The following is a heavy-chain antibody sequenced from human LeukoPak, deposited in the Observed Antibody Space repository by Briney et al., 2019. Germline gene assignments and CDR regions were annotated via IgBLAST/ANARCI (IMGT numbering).Heavy chain of an antibody. CDR1: GFTFSSYS. D-gene: IGHD5-12*01. CDR2: ISSSSSYI. V-gene: IGHV3-21*01. CDR3: AREGVATLTGFYDY. Sequence: TGGSLRLSCAASGFTFSSYSMNWVRQAPGKGLEWVSSISSSSSYIYYADSVKGRFTISRDNAKNSLYLQMNSLRAEDTAVYYCAREGVATLTGFYDYWGQGTLVTVSS. J-gene: IGHJ4*02.